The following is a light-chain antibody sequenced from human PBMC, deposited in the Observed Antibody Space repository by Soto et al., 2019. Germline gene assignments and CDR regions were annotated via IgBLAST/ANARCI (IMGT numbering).Light chain of an antibody. CDR2: LEGSGSY. V-gene: IGLV4-60*02. CDR1: SGHSSYI. CDR3: ETWDSNTRV. Sequence: QLVLTQSSSASASLGSSVKLTCTLSSGHSSYIIAWHQQQPGKAPRYLMKLEGSGSYNKGSGVPDRFSGSSSGADRYLTISSLQVEDEADYYCETWDSNTRVFGGGTKLTVL. J-gene: IGLJ3*02.